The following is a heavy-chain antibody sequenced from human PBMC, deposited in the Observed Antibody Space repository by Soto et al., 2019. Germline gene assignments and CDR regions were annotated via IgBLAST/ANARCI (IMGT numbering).Heavy chain of an antibody. CDR2: ISYDGSNK. V-gene: IGHV3-30-3*01. CDR1: GFTFSIYA. Sequence: QVQLVESGGGVVQPGRSLRLSCAASGFTFSIYAMHWVRQAPGKGLEWVAVISYDGSNKYYADSVKGRFTISRDNSKNTGYVQMNSLRAEDSAVYYCAREYSGGWCDPWGQGTLVTVSS. CDR3: AREYSGGWCDP. D-gene: IGHD3-10*01. J-gene: IGHJ5*02.